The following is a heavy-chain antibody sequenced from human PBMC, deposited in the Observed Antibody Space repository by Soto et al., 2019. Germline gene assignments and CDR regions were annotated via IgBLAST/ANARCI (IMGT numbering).Heavy chain of an antibody. Sequence: GASVEVSCKASGYTFTTCPIHWVRQAPGQRLQWMGWINTGNGATKYSQDFQGRVTILRDTSANTAYMELISLTSEDTAVYYCARAASVSPGRWFVPWGQGPMMTFYS. CDR1: GYTFTTCP. J-gene: IGHJ5*02. CDR2: INTGNGAT. D-gene: IGHD2-8*02. V-gene: IGHV1-3*04. CDR3: ARAASVSPGRWFVP.